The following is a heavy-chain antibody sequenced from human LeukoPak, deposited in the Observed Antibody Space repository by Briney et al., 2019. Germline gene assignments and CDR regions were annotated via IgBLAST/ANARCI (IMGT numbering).Heavy chain of an antibody. D-gene: IGHD1-26*01. V-gene: IGHV1-69*05. CDR1: GGTFSSYA. Sequence: ASVKVSCKASGGTFSSYAISWVRQAPGQGLEWMGRIIPIFGTANYAQKFQGRVTITTDESTSTAYMELCSLRSEDTAVYYCARDRSLGATWGYYYYYMDVWGKGTTVTVSS. CDR2: IIPIFGTA. CDR3: ARDRSLGATWGYYYYYMDV. J-gene: IGHJ6*03.